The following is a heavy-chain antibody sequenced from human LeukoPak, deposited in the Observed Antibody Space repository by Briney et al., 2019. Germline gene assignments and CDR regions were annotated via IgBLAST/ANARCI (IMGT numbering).Heavy chain of an antibody. CDR1: GGSISSYY. D-gene: IGHD1-1*01. CDR2: IYYIGST. Sequence: PSETLSFTCTVSGGSISSYYWSWIRQPPGKGLEWIGYIYYIGSTNYNPSLKSRVTISVDTSKTQFSLRLSSVTAADTAVYYCARDVRPYGMDVWGQGTTVTVS. V-gene: IGHV4-59*01. J-gene: IGHJ6*02. CDR3: ARDVRPYGMDV.